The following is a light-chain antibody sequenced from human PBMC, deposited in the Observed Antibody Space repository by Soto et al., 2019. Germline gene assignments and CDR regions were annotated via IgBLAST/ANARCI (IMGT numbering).Light chain of an antibody. J-gene: IGLJ1*01. Sequence: QSALTQPASVSGSPGQSIAISCTGTSSDVGRYNYVSWYQQHPGKAPKLIIYDVTNRPSGVSNRFSGSKSGNTASLTISGLQAEDEADYYCSSYTSRRTRVFGTGTKVTVL. CDR2: DVT. V-gene: IGLV2-14*03. CDR3: SSYTSRRTRV. CDR1: SSDVGRYNY.